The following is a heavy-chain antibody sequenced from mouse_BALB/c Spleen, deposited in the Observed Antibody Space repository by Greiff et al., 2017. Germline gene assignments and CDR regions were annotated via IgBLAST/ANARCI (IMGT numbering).Heavy chain of an antibody. J-gene: IGHJ3*01. CDR2: ISYSGST. V-gene: IGHV3-2*02. Sequence: EVQLQESGPGLVKPSQSLSLTCTVTGYSITSDYAWNWIRQFPGNKLEWMGYISYSGSTSYNPSLKSRISITRDTSKNQFFLQLNSVTTEDTATYYCARRADGYYAFDYWGQGTLVTVSA. CDR3: ARRADGYYAFDY. CDR1: GYSITSDYA. D-gene: IGHD2-3*01.